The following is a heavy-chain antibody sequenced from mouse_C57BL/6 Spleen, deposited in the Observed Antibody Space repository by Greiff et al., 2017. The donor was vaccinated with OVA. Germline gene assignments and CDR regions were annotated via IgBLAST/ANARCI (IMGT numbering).Heavy chain of an antibody. D-gene: IGHD3-2*01. CDR1: GFTFSSYT. Sequence: EVQRVESGGGLVKPGGSLKLSCAASGFTFSSYTMSWVRQTPEKRLEWVATISGGGGNTYYPDSVKGRFTISRDNAKNTLYLQMSSLRSEDTALYYCARDSNYFDYWGQGTTLTVSS. J-gene: IGHJ2*01. CDR3: ARDSNYFDY. CDR2: ISGGGGNT. V-gene: IGHV5-9*01.